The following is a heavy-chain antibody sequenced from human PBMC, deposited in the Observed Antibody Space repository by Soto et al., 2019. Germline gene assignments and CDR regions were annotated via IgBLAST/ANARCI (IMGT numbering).Heavy chain of an antibody. D-gene: IGHD2-15*01. J-gene: IGHJ3*02. CDR3: AREDNGSGGSCYPTNDAFDI. V-gene: IGHV4-31*03. CDR2: IYYSGST. Sequence: QVQLQESGPGLVKPSQTLSLTCTVSGGSISSGGYYWSWIRQHPGKGLEWIGYIYYSGSTYYNPSLKSRVTISVDTSKNQFSLKLSSVTAADTAVYYCAREDNGSGGSCYPTNDAFDIWGQGTMVTVSS. CDR1: GGSISSGGYY.